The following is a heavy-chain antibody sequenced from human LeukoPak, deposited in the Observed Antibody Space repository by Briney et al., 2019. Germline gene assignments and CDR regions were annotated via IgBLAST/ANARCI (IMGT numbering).Heavy chain of an antibody. J-gene: IGHJ4*02. CDR3: AREVAATGY. Sequence: PGGSLRLSCAAFAFTFSSYAMHWVRQAPVKGLEWLTIISYDGNNAYYADSVKGRFTISRDNSKNTMYLQMNSLRPEDTAVYYCAREVAATGYWGQGTLVTVSS. V-gene: IGHV3-30*04. CDR1: AFTFSSYA. CDR2: ISYDGNNA. D-gene: IGHD6-19*01.